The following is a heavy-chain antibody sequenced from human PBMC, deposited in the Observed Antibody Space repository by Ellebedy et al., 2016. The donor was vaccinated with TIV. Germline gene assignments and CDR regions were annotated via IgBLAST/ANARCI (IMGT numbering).Heavy chain of an antibody. CDR3: AKEDYYFDN. CDR2: VYYSGST. V-gene: IGHV4-59*01. CDR1: GRSFSTYY. Sequence: MPSETLSLTCTVSGRSFSTYYWRCRRQPPGKGLEWFCYVYYSGSTNYNPSLKSRVTISIDTSKSHFSLRMTSVTASDTAVYYCAKEDYYFDNWGQGTLFTVSS. J-gene: IGHJ4*02.